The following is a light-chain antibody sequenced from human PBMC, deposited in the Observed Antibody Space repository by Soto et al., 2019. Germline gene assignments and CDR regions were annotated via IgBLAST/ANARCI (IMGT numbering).Light chain of an antibody. CDR1: QSVSTN. J-gene: IGKJ2*01. Sequence: VMTQSPAILSVYPGERATLSCRASQSVSTNVAWYQQIPGQTPRLLIYGASTRATGIPVRFSGSGSGTEFTLTISSLQSEDFAVYYCHQYDDGPYTFGQGTMVEI. CDR3: HQYDDGPYT. CDR2: GAS. V-gene: IGKV3-15*01.